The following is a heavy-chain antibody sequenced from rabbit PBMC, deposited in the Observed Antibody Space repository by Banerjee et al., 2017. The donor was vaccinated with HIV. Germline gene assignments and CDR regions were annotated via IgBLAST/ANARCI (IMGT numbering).Heavy chain of an antibody. Sequence: QEQLEESGGGLVQPEGSLTLTCTASGFSFSNKYVMCWVRQAPGKGLEWIGCINTNSGSTWYASWVHGRFTISRSTSLNTVDLKMTSLTVADTATYFCARDLAAVTGWNFGLWGPGTLVTVS. D-gene: IGHD7-1*01. CDR2: INTNSGST. CDR3: ARDLAAVTGWNFGL. CDR1: GFSFSNKYV. V-gene: IGHV1S43*01. J-gene: IGHJ6*01.